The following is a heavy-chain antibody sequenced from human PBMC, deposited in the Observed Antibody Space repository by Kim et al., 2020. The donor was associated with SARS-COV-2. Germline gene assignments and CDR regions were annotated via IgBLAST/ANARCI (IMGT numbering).Heavy chain of an antibody. D-gene: IGHD1-20*01. Sequence: GGSLRLSCAASGFTFSSYGMTWVRQAPGKGLEWVADISRNRSQIDYVDSVKGRFTISRDNAKNSLYLQMNSLRAEDTAVYYCARAWVTDTIYYDSVMDV. CDR3: ARAWVTDTIYYDSVMDV. J-gene: IGHJ6*01. V-gene: IGHV3-7*01. CDR1: GFTFSSYG. CDR2: ISRNRSQI.